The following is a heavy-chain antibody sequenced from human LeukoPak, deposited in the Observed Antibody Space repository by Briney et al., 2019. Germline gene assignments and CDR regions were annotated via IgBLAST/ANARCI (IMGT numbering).Heavy chain of an antibody. CDR1: GFTFRSYT. CDR2: ISTSSTYI. Sequence: GGSLRLSCAASGFTFRSYTMNWVRQAPGKGLEWVSSISTSSTYIYSTASVKGRFTISRDNAKNSLYLQMNSLRAEDTAVYYCAELGITMIGGVWGKGTTVTISS. V-gene: IGHV3-21*01. CDR3: AELGITMIGGV. J-gene: IGHJ6*04. D-gene: IGHD3-10*02.